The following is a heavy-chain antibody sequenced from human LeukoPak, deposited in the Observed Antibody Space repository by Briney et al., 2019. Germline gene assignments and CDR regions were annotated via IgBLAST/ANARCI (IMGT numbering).Heavy chain of an antibody. CDR1: GHTFTISG. CDR3: ARDRTRVYYNY. Sequence: ASVKVSSTASGHTFTISGISWVGQAPGQGLEWMGWISANNGNIIYAQKLQGRVTMTTDTSTSTAYMELRGVRSDDTAVYYCARDRTRVYYNYWGQGTLVTVSS. V-gene: IGHV1-18*01. CDR2: ISANNGNI. J-gene: IGHJ4*02. D-gene: IGHD2-8*01.